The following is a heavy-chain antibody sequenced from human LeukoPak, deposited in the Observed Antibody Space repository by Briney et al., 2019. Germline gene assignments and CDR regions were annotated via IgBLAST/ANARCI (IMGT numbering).Heavy chain of an antibody. CDR1: GYTFTSYD. J-gene: IGHJ4*02. CDR3: ARGASFDDFWSGNKPHFDY. D-gene: IGHD3-3*01. CDR2: MNPNSGNT. V-gene: IGHV1-8*01. Sequence: AASVKVSCKASGYTFTSYDTNWVRQATGQGLEWMGWMNPNSGNTGYAQKFQGRVTMTRNTSISTAYMELSSLRSEDTAVYYCARGASFDDFWSGNKPHFDYWGQGTLVTVSS.